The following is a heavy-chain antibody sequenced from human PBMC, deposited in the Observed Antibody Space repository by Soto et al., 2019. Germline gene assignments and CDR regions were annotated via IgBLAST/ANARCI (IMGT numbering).Heavy chain of an antibody. J-gene: IGHJ6*02. D-gene: IGHD3-22*01. CDR2: IYYSGST. CDR3: ARRLYYDSSGFEGGGMDV. CDR1: GGSISSSIYY. V-gene: IGHV4-39*01. Sequence: TSETLSLTCSFSGGSISSSIYYWGWIRQPPGKGLEWIGSIYYSGSTYYNPSLKSRVTISVDTSKNQFSLKLSSVTAADTAVYYCARRLYYDSSGFEGGGMDVWGQGTTVTVSS.